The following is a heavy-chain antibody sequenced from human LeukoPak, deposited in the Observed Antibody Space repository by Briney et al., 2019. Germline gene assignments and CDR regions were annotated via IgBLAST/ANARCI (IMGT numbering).Heavy chain of an antibody. D-gene: IGHD5-24*01. CDR1: GFSFTDYS. CDR2: MSYDGSNK. CDR3: ARDLMATILDY. J-gene: IGHJ4*02. Sequence: PGGSLRLSCAAAGFSFTDYSMNWVRQAPGKGLEWVAVMSYDGSNKYYADSVKGRFTISRDNSKNTLYLQMNSLRAEDTAVYYCARDLMATILDYWGQGTLVTVSS. V-gene: IGHV3-30*03.